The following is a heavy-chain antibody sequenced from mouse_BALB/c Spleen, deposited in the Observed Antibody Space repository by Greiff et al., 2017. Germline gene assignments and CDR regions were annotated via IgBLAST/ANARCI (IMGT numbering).Heavy chain of an antibody. CDR3: TRWGLLRDYAMDY. D-gene: IGHD2-3*01. J-gene: IGHJ4*01. Sequence: EVHLVESGGGLVKPGGSLKLSCAASGFTFSSYTMSWVRQTPEKRLEWVATISSGGSYTYYPDSVKGRFTISRDNAKNTLYLQMSSLKSEDTAMYYCTRWGLLRDYAMDYWGQGTSVTVSS. CDR2: ISSGGSYT. V-gene: IGHV5-6-4*01. CDR1: GFTFSSYT.